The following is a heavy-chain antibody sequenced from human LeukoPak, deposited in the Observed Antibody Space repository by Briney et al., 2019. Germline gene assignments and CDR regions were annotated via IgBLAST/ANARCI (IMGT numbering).Heavy chain of an antibody. J-gene: IGHJ6*02. Sequence: PSETLSLTCTVSGGSISSGGYYWSWIRQPAGKGLEWIGRIYTSGSTNYNPSLKSRVTISVDTSKNQFSLKLSSVTAADTAVYYCARHYRGSGSIYGMGVWGQGTTVTVSS. CDR1: GGSISSGGYY. V-gene: IGHV4-61*02. CDR2: IYTSGST. CDR3: ARHYRGSGSIYGMGV. D-gene: IGHD3-10*01.